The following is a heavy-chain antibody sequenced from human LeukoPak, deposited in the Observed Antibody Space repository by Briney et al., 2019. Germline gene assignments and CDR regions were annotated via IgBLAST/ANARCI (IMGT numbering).Heavy chain of an antibody. J-gene: IGHJ1*01. CDR2: ISSSGSTI. Sequence: GGSLRLSCAASGFTFTSYEMNWVRQAPGKGLEWVSYISSSGSTIYYADSVKGRFTISRDDSKDTLFLQMNSLRAEDTAVYYRARDDYGDYSWYFQHWGQGTLVTVSS. D-gene: IGHD4-17*01. V-gene: IGHV3-48*03. CDR3: ARDDYGDYSWYFQH. CDR1: GFTFTSYE.